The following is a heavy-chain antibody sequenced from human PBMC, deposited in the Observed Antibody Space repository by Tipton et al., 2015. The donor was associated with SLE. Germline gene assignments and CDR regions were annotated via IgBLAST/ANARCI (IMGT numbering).Heavy chain of an antibody. V-gene: IGHV4-30-2*01. D-gene: IGHD6-19*01. Sequence: LRLSCAVSGGSISSGGYSWSWIRQPPGKGLEWIGYIYHSGSTYYNPSLKSRVTISVDRSKNQFSLKLTSVTAADTAVYYCARHDGQWDAFDIWGQGTMVTVSS. CDR2: IYHSGST. CDR1: GGSISSGGYS. J-gene: IGHJ3*02. CDR3: ARHDGQWDAFDI.